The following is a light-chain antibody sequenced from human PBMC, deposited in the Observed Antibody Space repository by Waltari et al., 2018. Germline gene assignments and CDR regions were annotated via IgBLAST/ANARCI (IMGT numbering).Light chain of an antibody. CDR2: EVS. Sequence: SALPHPSSASVPPGQLITIPSSGTDRNVGPYGFVLMYQQPPGKAPHLIIYEVSNRPSGISNRFAASKSGNTASLTIAGLQAEDEADYYCSSYTTSSAPGVFGTGTRVTVL. CDR1: DRNVGPYGF. CDR3: SSYTTSSAPGV. V-gene: IGLV2-14*01. J-gene: IGLJ1*01.